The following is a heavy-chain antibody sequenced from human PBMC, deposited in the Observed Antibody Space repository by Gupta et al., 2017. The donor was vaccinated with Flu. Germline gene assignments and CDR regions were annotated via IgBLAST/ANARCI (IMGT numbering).Heavy chain of an antibody. V-gene: IGHV4-34*01. CDR2: INHSGST. CDR3: ARGTLGYCSSTSCHAGWFDP. CDR1: GGSFSGYY. D-gene: IGHD2-2*01. J-gene: IGHJ5*02. Sequence: QVQLQQWGAGLLKPSETLSLTCAVYGGSFSGYYWSWIRQPPGKGLEWIGEINHSGSTNYNPSLKSRVTISVDTSKNRFSLKLSSVTAADTAVYYCARGTLGYCSSTSCHAGWFDPWGQGTLVTVSS.